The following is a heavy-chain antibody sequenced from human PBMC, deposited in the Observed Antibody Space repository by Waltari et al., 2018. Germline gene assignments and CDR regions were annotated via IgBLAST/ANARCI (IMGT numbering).Heavy chain of an antibody. J-gene: IGHJ1*01. Sequence: EVQLVESGGGLVQPGGSLRLSCAASGFTVSSNYMSWVRQAPGKGLEWVSVIYSGGSTYYADSVKGRFTISRDNSKNTLYLQMNSLRAEDTAVYYCAKPSLRAVVAASNFQHWGQGTLVTVSS. CDR2: IYSGGST. CDR3: AKPSLRAVVAASNFQH. V-gene: IGHV3-66*02. D-gene: IGHD2-15*01. CDR1: GFTVSSNY.